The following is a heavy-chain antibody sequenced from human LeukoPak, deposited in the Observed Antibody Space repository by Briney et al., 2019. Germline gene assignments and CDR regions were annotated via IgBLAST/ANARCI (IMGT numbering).Heavy chain of an antibody. CDR2: IYYRLIT. CDR3: GRQAPMVRGVIIDY. J-gene: IGHJ4*02. D-gene: IGHD3-10*01. V-gene: IGHV4-59*08. CDR1: GDTINSFY. Sequence: PSETLSLTCSASGDTINSFYWSWIRQPPGKGLEWIGSIYYRLITNYNPSLKSRVTISVDTSKNQFPLKMSSVTAADAAVYYCGRQAPMVRGVIIDYWGQGTLVTVSS.